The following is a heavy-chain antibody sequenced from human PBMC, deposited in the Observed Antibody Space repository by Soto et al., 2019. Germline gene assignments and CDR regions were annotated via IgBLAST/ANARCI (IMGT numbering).Heavy chain of an antibody. J-gene: IGHJ2*01. CDR3: VREGGSGSPDWYFSV. Sequence: QLQLQESGSGLVKPSQTLSLTCAVSGGSISSGGYSWSWLRQPPGKGLEWIGYIFHSGSTYYNPSLKSRVTISGDGHKNDFSLELSSVTAADTAVYYCVREGGSGSPDWYFSVWGRGTLVTVSS. CDR2: IFHSGST. D-gene: IGHD1-26*01. CDR1: GGSISSGGYS. V-gene: IGHV4-30-2*01.